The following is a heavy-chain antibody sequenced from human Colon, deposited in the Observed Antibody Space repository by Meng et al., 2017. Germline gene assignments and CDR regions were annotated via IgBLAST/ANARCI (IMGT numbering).Heavy chain of an antibody. J-gene: IGHJ4*02. CDR3: ARDRGIAAAGIDH. CDR1: GFTFSSFW. CDR2: IKSDGSSI. D-gene: IGHD6-13*01. Sequence: VQWVESGGGLVRPGGSLRLSCAAFGFTFSSFWMHWVRQAPGKGLVWVSRIKSDGSSISYADSVKGRFTISRDNAKNTLYLQMNSLRAEDTAVYYCARDRGIAAAGIDHWGQGTLVTVSS. V-gene: IGHV3-74*01.